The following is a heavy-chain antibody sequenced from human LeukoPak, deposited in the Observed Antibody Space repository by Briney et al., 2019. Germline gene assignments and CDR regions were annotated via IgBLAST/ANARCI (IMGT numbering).Heavy chain of an antibody. CDR1: GYTFTDYF. Sequence: ASVKVSCKASGYTFTDYFMHWVRQAPGQGLEWMGRINPDSGGTYYTQRFQGRVTMTRDTSISAAYMELSRLTSDDTAVYYCARAPMGWLPPHHDYWGQGTLVTVSS. V-gene: IGHV1-2*06. CDR3: ARAPMGWLPPHHDY. CDR2: INPDSGGT. D-gene: IGHD5-24*01. J-gene: IGHJ4*02.